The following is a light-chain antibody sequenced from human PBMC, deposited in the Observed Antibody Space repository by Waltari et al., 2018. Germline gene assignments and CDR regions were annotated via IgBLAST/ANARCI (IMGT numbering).Light chain of an antibody. J-gene: IGKJ4*01. CDR3: QQYDISPLT. Sequence: EIVLTQSPGTLSLSPGERATLSCRASQTVRTTYLAWYQQKPGQAPTRLIDGASSRATGIPDRFRCSGSGTDFSLTISSLEPEDFAVYYCQQYDISPLTFGGGTKVEIK. V-gene: IGKV3-20*01. CDR2: GAS. CDR1: QTVRTTY.